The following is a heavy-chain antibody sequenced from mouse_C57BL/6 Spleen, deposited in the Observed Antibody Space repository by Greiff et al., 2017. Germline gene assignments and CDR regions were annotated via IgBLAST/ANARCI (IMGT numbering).Heavy chain of an antibody. J-gene: IGHJ3*01. CDR1: GFTFSDYG. CDR2: ISSGSSTI. V-gene: IGHV5-17*01. CDR3: ARSGTDYPWFAY. Sequence: EVMLVESGGGLVKPGGSLKLSCAASGFTFSDYGMHWVCQAPEKGLEWVAYISSGSSTIYYADTVKGRFTISRDNAKNTLFLQMTSLRSEDTAMYYCARSGTDYPWFAYWGQGTLVTVSA. D-gene: IGHD2-4*01.